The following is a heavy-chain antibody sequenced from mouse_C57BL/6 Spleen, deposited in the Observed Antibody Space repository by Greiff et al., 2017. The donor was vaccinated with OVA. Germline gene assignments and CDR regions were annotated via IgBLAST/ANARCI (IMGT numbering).Heavy chain of an antibody. CDR3: ARHDYYDYDGFAY. CDR1: GFTFSSYT. CDR2: ISGGGGNT. D-gene: IGHD2-4*01. V-gene: IGHV5-9*01. J-gene: IGHJ3*01. Sequence: EVHLVESGGGLVKPGGSLKLSCAASGFTFSSYTMSWVRQTPEKRLEWVATISGGGGNTYYPDSVKGRFTISRDNAKNTLYLQMSSLRSEDTALYYCARHDYYDYDGFAYWGQGTLVTVSA.